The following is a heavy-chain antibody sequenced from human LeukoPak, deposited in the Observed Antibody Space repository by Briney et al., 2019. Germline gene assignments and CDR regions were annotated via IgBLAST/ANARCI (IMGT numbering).Heavy chain of an antibody. CDR2: IYYSGST. D-gene: IGHD1-26*01. V-gene: IGHV4-59*01. Sequence: SLSLTPTVSGGSPTSFYWSWIRQPPGKRLEWIRYIYYSGSTNYSPSLNSQITISVDTSKNQFSLRLSSVTAADTAVYYCARVRAGDSGWYFDLWGRGTLVTVSS. CDR3: ARVRAGDSGWYFDL. CDR1: GGSPTSFY. J-gene: IGHJ2*01.